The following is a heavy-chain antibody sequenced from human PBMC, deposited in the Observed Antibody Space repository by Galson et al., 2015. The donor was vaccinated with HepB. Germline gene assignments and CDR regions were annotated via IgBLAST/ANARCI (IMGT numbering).Heavy chain of an antibody. CDR3: ARDKGGAAALYWYFDL. CDR1: GGTFSSSA. J-gene: IGHJ2*01. V-gene: IGHV1-69*13. CDR2: IIPIFGTA. D-gene: IGHD6-13*01. Sequence: SGKVSGKASGGTFSSSAISWVRQAPGQGLEWMGGIIPIFGTANYAQKFQGRVTITADESTSKAYMELSSLRSADTAVYYCARDKGGAAALYWYFDLWGRGTPVTVSS.